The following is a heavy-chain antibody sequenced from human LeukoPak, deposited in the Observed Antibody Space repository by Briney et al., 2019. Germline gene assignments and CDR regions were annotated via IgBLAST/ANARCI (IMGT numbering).Heavy chain of an antibody. CDR1: GFTFSGSA. J-gene: IGHJ4*02. CDR2: ISYDGSNK. CDR3: AKLLYWGSDRFFDY. Sequence: GGSLTLSCAASGFTFSGSAMHWVRQAPGKGLEGVAVISYDGSNKYYADSVKGRFTISRDNSKNTLYLQMNSLRAEDTAVYYCAKLLYWGSDRFFDYWGQGTLVTVSS. D-gene: IGHD7-27*01. V-gene: IGHV3-30*18.